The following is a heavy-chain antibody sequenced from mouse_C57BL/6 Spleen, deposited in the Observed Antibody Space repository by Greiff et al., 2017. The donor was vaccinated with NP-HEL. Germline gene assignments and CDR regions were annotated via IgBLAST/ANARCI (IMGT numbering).Heavy chain of an antibody. CDR2: ISSGGDYI. D-gene: IGHD3-2*01. Sequence: EVKLLESGAGLVKPGGSLKLSCAASGFTFSGYAMSWVRQTPEKGLEWVAYISSGGDYIYYADTVKGRSTISRDNARNTLYVQMSSVTSEDTAMYYCTRDSSGLDDWGKGTTLTVSS. V-gene: IGHV5-9-1*02. J-gene: IGHJ2*01. CDR3: TRDSSGLDD. CDR1: GFTFSGYA.